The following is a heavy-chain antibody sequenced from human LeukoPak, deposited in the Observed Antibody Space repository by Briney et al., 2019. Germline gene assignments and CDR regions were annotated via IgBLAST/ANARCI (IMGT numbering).Heavy chain of an antibody. V-gene: IGHV3-23*01. Sequence: MSWVRQXPGKGLEWVSAISGSGGSTYYADSVKGRFTISRDNSKNTLYLQMNSLRAEDTAVYYCAKDPEYDFWSGYSFWGQGTLVTVSS. CDR2: ISGSGGST. J-gene: IGHJ4*02. CDR3: AKDPEYDFWSGYSF. D-gene: IGHD3-3*01.